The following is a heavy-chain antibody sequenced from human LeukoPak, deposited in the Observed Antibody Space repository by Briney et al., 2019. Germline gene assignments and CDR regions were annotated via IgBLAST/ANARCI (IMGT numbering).Heavy chain of an antibody. Sequence: SETLSLTCTISGGSISSGSYYWSWIRQPAGKGLEWIGRIYTSGSTNYNPSLKSRVTISVDTSKNQFSLKLSSVTAADTAVYYCARMGGGYSQNYFDYWGQGTLVTVSS. CDR1: GGSISSGSYY. D-gene: IGHD3-22*01. CDR2: IYTSGST. J-gene: IGHJ4*02. V-gene: IGHV4-61*02. CDR3: ARMGGGYSQNYFDY.